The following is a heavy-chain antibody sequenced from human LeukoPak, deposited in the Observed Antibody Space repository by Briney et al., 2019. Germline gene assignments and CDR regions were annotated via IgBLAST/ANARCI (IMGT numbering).Heavy chain of an antibody. V-gene: IGHV3-7*01. Sequence: PGGSLRLSCAAPGFTFSSYWMSWVRQAPGKGLEWVANIKQDGSEKYYVDSVKGRFTISRDNAKNSLYLQMNSLRAEDTAVYYCARGGARAWFDPWGQGTLVTVSS. J-gene: IGHJ5*02. CDR1: GFTFSSYW. CDR3: ARGGARAWFDP. CDR2: IKQDGSEK. D-gene: IGHD1-26*01.